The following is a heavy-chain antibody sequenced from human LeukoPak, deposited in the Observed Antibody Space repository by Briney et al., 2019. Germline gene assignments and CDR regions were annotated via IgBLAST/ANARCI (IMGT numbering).Heavy chain of an antibody. CDR3: ARGLYDFWSGYSMYYFDY. V-gene: IGHV4-39*07. CDR1: GGSISSSSYY. Sequence: SETLSLTCSVSGGSISSSSYYWGWARQPPGKALEWIGTIYYSGSTYYNPSLKSRVTMSVDTSKNQFSLKLSSVTAADTAVYYCARGLYDFWSGYSMYYFDYWGQGTLVTVSS. CDR2: IYYSGST. D-gene: IGHD3-3*01. J-gene: IGHJ4*02.